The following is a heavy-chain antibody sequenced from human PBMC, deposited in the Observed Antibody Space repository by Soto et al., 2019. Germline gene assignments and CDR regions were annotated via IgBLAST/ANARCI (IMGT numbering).Heavy chain of an antibody. J-gene: IGHJ6*02. V-gene: IGHV1-69*13. CDR2: IIPIFGTA. D-gene: IGHD5-12*01. CDR1: GGTFSSYA. Sequence: SVKVSCKASGGTFSSYAISWVRQAPGQGLEWMGGIIPIFGTANYAQKFQGRVTITADESTSTAYMELSSLRSEDTAVYYCASNVDIVATIDYGMDVWGQGTTVTVSS. CDR3: ASNVDIVATIDYGMDV.